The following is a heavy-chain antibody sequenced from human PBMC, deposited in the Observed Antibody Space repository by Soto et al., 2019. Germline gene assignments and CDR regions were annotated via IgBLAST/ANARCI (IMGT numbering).Heavy chain of an antibody. CDR3: ARDGADVGLMVYATCYDR. J-gene: IGHJ5*02. Sequence: ASVKVSCKASGYTFTGYHMHWVRQAPGQGLEWMGWINPNSGGTNYAQKFQGRVTMTRDTSISTAYMELSRLRSDDTALYYCARDGADVGLMVYATCYDRWGQGPLGALCS. V-gene: IGHV1-2*02. CDR1: GYTFTGYH. CDR2: INPNSGGT. D-gene: IGHD2-8*01.